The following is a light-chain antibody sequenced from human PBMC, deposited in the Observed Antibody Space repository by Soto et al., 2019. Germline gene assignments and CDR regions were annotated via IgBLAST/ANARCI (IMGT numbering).Light chain of an antibody. V-gene: IGLV3-9*01. CDR1: NIGSKN. CDR3: QVWDSSNVV. Sequence: SYELTQPLSVSVALGQTARITCGGNNIGSKNVHWYQQKPGQAPVLVIYRDSNRPSGIPERFSGSNSRNTATLTISRAQAGDEADYYCQVWDSSNVVFGGGTKLTVL. J-gene: IGLJ2*01. CDR2: RDS.